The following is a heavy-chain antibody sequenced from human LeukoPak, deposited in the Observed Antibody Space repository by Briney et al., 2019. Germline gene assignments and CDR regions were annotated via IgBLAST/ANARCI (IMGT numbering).Heavy chain of an antibody. V-gene: IGHV4-30-4*08. J-gene: IGHJ4*02. Sequence: PSETLSLTCTVSGGSIISSAYYWSWIRQPPGKGLEWIGYIYYSGSTYYNPSLKSRVTISLDTSKNPFSLKLSSVTAADTAVYYCVRTEVSSGSEDYWGQGTLVTVSS. CDR3: VRTEVSSGSEDY. CDR1: GGSIISSAYY. D-gene: IGHD6-19*01. CDR2: IYYSGST.